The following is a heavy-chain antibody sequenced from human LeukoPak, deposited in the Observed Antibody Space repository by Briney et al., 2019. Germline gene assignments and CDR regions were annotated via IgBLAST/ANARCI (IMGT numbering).Heavy chain of an antibody. J-gene: IGHJ5*02. Sequence: ASVKVSCKASGYTFTSYDINWVRQATGQGLEWMGWMNPNSGNTGYAQKFQGRVAITRNTSISTAYMELSSLRSEDTAVYYCARGRIPNWFDPWGQGTLVTVSS. V-gene: IGHV1-8*03. D-gene: IGHD1-14*01. CDR1: GYTFTSYD. CDR3: ARGRIPNWFDP. CDR2: MNPNSGNT.